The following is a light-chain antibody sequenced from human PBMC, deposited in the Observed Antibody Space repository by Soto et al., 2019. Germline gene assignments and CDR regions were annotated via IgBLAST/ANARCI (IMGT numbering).Light chain of an antibody. V-gene: IGKV3-15*01. CDR3: QQYNSYSWT. CDR1: QNVATN. Sequence: EIVMTQSPATLSVSPGERATLSCRASQNVATNLAWYQQRPGQAPRLLIYGASKRAIGLPARFSGSGSGTEFTLTISSLQPDDFATYYCQQYNSYSWTFGQGTKVDIK. J-gene: IGKJ1*01. CDR2: GAS.